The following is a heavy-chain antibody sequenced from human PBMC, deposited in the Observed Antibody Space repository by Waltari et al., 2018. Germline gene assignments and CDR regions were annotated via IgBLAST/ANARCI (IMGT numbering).Heavy chain of an antibody. D-gene: IGHD5-18*01. J-gene: IGHJ4*02. CDR1: GFTFSSYS. CDR2: ISSSSSYI. Sequence: EVQLVESGGGLVKPGGSLRLSCAASGFTFSSYSMNWVRQAPGKGLEWVSSISSSSSYISYADSVKGRFTISRDNAKNSLYLQMNSLRAEDTAVYYCARDRWIQLSYSDYWGQGTLVTVSS. V-gene: IGHV3-21*01. CDR3: ARDRWIQLSYSDY.